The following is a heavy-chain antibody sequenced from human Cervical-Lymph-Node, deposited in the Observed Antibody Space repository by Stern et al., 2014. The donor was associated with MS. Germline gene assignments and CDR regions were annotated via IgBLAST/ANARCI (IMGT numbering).Heavy chain of an antibody. CDR2: ISSSSSYI. Sequence: EVQLVESGGGLVKPGGSLRLSCAASGFTFSSYSMNWVRQAPGKGLEWVSSISSSSSYIYYADSVKGRFTISRDNAKNSLYLQMNSLRAEDTAVYYCARDGSIAVAGTGIDYWGQGTLVTVSS. CDR1: GFTFSSYS. V-gene: IGHV3-21*01. D-gene: IGHD6-19*01. CDR3: ARDGSIAVAGTGIDY. J-gene: IGHJ4*02.